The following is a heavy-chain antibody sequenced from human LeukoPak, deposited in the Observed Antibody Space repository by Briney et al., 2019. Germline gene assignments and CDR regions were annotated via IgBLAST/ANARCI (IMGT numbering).Heavy chain of an antibody. D-gene: IGHD3-16*02. CDR3: ARASYDYVWGSYRYPEYFQH. V-gene: IGHV3-64*01. Sequence: PGGSLRLSRAASGFTFSSYAMHWVRQAPGKGLEYVSAISSNGGSTYYANSVKGRFTISRDNSKNTLYLQMGSLRAEDMAVYYCARASYDYVWGSYRYPEYFQHWGQGTLVTVSS. J-gene: IGHJ1*01. CDR1: GFTFSSYA. CDR2: ISSNGGST.